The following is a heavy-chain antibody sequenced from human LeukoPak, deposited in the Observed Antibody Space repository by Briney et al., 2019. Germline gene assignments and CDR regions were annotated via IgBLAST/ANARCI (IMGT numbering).Heavy chain of an antibody. J-gene: IGHJ4*02. CDR2: IYYSGST. CDR3: ARVVRGDSGYDGGGSFDY. CDR1: GGSISSGGYY. V-gene: IGHV4-31*03. D-gene: IGHD5-12*01. Sequence: PSETLSLTCTVSGGSISSGGYYWSWIRQHPGKGLEWIGYIYYSGSTYYNPSLKSRVTISVDTSKNQFYLKLSSVTAADTAVYYCARVVRGDSGYDGGGSFDYWGQGTLVTVSS.